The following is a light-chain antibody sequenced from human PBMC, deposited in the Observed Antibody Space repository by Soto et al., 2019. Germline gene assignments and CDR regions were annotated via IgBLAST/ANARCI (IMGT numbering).Light chain of an antibody. CDR2: AAS. CDR3: QQSNLYPRT. Sequence: DVPLTQSTFFLSASAGDRGTITCRASHEIXTALDWYQQKPGEAPKPLXYAASTWQSGVPSRCSGSGSGTEFTLPTNSRQPEDSATDYWQQSNLYPRTFGQGTRLEIK. CDR1: HEIXTA. V-gene: IGKV1-9*01. J-gene: IGKJ5*01.